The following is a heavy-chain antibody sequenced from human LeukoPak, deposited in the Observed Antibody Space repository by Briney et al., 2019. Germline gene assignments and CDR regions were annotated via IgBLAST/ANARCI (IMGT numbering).Heavy chain of an antibody. J-gene: IGHJ6*02. V-gene: IGHV4-39*01. CDR2: IYYSGST. CDR1: GGSISSSSYY. Sequence: SESLSLTCTVSGGSISSSSYYWDWIRQPPGRGLEWIGSIYYSGSTYYNPSLKSRVTISVDTSKNQFSLKLSSVTAADTAVYYCARSNYYYGMDVWGQGTTVTVSS. CDR3: ARSNYYYGMDV.